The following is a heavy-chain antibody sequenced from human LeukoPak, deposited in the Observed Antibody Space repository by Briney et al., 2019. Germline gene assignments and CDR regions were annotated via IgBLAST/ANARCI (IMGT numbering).Heavy chain of an antibody. CDR2: IWYDGSNK. D-gene: IGHD3-10*01. CDR1: GFTFRSYG. V-gene: IGHV3-33*01. CDR3: ARGARGVSGYYFDF. Sequence: AGRSLRLSCAASGFTFRSYGMHWVRQAPGKGLEWVAVIWYDGSNKYYADSVKGRFTISRDNSKNTLYLQMNSLRAEDTALYYCARGARGVSGYYFDFWGQGTLVTVS. J-gene: IGHJ4*02.